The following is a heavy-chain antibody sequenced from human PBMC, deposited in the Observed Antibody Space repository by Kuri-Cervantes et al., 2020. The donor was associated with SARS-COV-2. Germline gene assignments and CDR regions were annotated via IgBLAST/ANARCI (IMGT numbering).Heavy chain of an antibody. V-gene: IGHV3-23*01. J-gene: IGHJ6*03. CDR1: GFSSSDYA. D-gene: IGHD6-19*01. CDR3: AKEIRLYYYMDV. Sequence: GESLKISCVASGFSSSDYAMSWVRQTPGKGVEWISVISGSAGRTYYADSVKGRFTVSKDNLRNTLYLQMNSLRAEDTAVYYCAKEIRLYYYMDVWGKGTTVTVSS. CDR2: ISGSAGRT.